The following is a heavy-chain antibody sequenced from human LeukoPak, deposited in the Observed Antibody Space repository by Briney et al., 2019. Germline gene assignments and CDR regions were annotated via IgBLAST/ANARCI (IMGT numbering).Heavy chain of an antibody. Sequence: PSETLSLTCTVSGASISAYYWSWIRQPPGKGLEWIGYINYIGGTNYNPSLKSRVTISVDTSKNQFSLRLNSVTAADTAVYYCARQGRDYYDSSGYYTNWGQGNPVTVSS. CDR1: GASISAYY. CDR2: INYIGGT. J-gene: IGHJ4*02. D-gene: IGHD3-22*01. V-gene: IGHV4-59*08. CDR3: ARQGRDYYDSSGYYTN.